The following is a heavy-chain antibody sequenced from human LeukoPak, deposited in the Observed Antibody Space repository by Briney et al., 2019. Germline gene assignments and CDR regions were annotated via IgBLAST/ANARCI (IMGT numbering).Heavy chain of an antibody. J-gene: IGHJ6*02. Sequence: GGSLRLSCAASGFTFSSYAMSWVRQAPGKGLEWVSAISGSGGSTYYADSVKGRFTISRDNSKNTLYLQMNSLRAEDTAVYYCAKVGPICSSTSCPNFSRYYYYGMDVWGQGTTVTVSS. V-gene: IGHV3-23*01. CDR1: GFTFSSYA. CDR3: AKVGPICSSTSCPNFSRYYYYGMDV. CDR2: ISGSGGST. D-gene: IGHD2-2*01.